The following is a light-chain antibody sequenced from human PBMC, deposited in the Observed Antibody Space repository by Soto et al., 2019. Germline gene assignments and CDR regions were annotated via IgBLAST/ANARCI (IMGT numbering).Light chain of an antibody. J-gene: IGLJ2*01. V-gene: IGLV2-14*01. CDR1: SSDVGGYNY. CDR3: SSYTSSSTPYVV. Sequence: QSALTQPASVSGSPGQSITISCTGTSSDVGGYNYVSWYQQHPGKAPKLMIYDVSNRPSGVSNRLSGSKSGNTASLPISGLQAEDEADYYCSSYTSSSTPYVVFGGGTKLTVL. CDR2: DVS.